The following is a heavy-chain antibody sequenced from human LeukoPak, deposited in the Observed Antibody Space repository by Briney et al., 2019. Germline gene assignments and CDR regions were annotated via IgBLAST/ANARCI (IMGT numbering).Heavy chain of an antibody. CDR3: ARILGLTLDY. CDR2: VVTSGTTI. J-gene: IGHJ4*02. Sequence: GGSLRLSCAASGFTFSDYSMNWVRQAPGKGLGWVSYVVTSGTTISYADSVKGRFTISRDNAKNSLYLQMNNLRDEDTAVYYCARILGLTLDYWGQGILVTVSS. CDR1: GFTFSDYS. D-gene: IGHD3-16*01. V-gene: IGHV3-48*02.